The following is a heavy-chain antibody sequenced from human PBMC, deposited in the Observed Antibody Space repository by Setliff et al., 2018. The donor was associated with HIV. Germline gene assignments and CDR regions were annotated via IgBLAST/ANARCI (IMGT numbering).Heavy chain of an antibody. Sequence: ASVKVSCKASGFTFSSSGISWVRQAPGQGLEWMGWISPNNGDKNIPQSFQGRVTMTRDTSINTAYMELSGLRSDDTAMYYCARQLSNSLDYWGQGTLVTVSS. D-gene: IGHD7-27*01. J-gene: IGHJ4*02. CDR2: ISPNNGDK. V-gene: IGHV1-18*01. CDR3: ARQLSNSLDY. CDR1: GFTFSSSG.